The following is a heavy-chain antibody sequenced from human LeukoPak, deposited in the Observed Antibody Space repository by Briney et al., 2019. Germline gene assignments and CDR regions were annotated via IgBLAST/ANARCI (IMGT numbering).Heavy chain of an antibody. CDR2: ISPYNGNT. CDR1: GYTFNTYG. CDR3: ARGPHERSGYPDD. D-gene: IGHD3-22*01. V-gene: IGHV1-18*01. J-gene: IGHJ4*02. Sequence: ASVKVSCKPYGYTFNTYGITWVRQAPGQGLEWRGWISPYNGNTNYAQKFQGRVTMTTDTSTSTAYTELRSLRSDDTAVYYCARGPHERSGYPDDWGQGTLVTVSS.